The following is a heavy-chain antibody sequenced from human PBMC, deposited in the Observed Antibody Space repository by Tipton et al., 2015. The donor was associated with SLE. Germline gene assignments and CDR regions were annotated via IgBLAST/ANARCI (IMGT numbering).Heavy chain of an antibody. J-gene: IGHJ4*02. CDR2: IYGAARR. CDR3: AKGSAGGLYFDS. Sequence: SLRLSCTASGFIFSSNAMSWLRQAPGKGLEWVASIYGAARRHYADSARGRFIISRDDSKNTLYLQMDSLRTEDTAVYFCAKGSAGGLYFDSWGQGTLVTVSS. D-gene: IGHD3-3*01. V-gene: IGHV3-23*03. CDR1: GFIFSSNA.